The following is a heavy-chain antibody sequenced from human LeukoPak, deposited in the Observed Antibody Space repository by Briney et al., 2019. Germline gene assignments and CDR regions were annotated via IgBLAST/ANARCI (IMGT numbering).Heavy chain of an antibody. V-gene: IGHV3-48*04. CDR2: ISGSGSTI. CDR3: AREGGWATTANDY. J-gene: IGHJ4*02. D-gene: IGHD1-1*01. Sequence: GGALRLSCAASGFTFSRYIMNWVRPAPGKGLEWVSYISGSGSTIYYADSVKGRFTISRDNAKNSLYLQMSSLRAEDTALYYCAREGGWATTANDYWGQGTLVTVSS. CDR1: GFTFSRYI.